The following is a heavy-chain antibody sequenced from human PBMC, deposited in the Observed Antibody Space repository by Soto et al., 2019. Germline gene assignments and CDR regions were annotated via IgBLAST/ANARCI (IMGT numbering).Heavy chain of an antibody. CDR3: ARVVPAAISRVRFDY. CDR1: GGSISSYY. J-gene: IGHJ4*02. D-gene: IGHD2-2*01. V-gene: IGHV4-59*01. Sequence: SETLSLTCTVSGGSISSYYWSWIRQPPGKGLEWIGYIYYSGSTNYNPSPKSRVTISVDTSKNQFSLKLSSVTAADTAVYYCARVVPAAISRVRFDYWGQGTLVTVSS. CDR2: IYYSGST.